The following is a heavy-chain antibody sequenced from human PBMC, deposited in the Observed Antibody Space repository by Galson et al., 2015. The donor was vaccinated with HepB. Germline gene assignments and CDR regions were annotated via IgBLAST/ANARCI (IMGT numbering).Heavy chain of an antibody. CDR2: ISAYNGNT. Sequence: SVKVSCKASGYTFTSYGISRVRQAPGQGLEWMGWISAYNGNTNYAQKLQGRVTMTTDTSTSTAYMELRSLRSDDTAVYYCARDRTYCSGGSCYSYTWAYWGQGTLVTVSS. V-gene: IGHV1-18*04. CDR1: GYTFTSYG. J-gene: IGHJ4*02. D-gene: IGHD2-15*01. CDR3: ARDRTYCSGGSCYSYTWAY.